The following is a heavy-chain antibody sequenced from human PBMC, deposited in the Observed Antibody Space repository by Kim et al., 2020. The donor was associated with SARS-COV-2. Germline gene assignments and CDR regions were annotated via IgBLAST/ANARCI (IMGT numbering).Heavy chain of an antibody. Sequence: GGSLRLSCAASGFTFSTYAMNWVRQARGKGIEYVAVISTEGGNEYEANSVKGRFTISRDNSRNTLYLQMDSLRDEDMAVYYCSRVRHYETRYHGLDVWGQGTTVTVSS. J-gene: IGHJ6*01. CDR3: SRVRHYETRYHGLDV. D-gene: IGHD3-22*01. V-gene: IGHV3-64*01. CDR1: GFTFSTYA. CDR2: ISTEGGNE.